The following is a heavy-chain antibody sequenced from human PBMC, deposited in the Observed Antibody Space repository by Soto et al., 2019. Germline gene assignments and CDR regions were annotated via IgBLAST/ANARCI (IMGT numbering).Heavy chain of an antibody. V-gene: IGHV3-11*01. CDR2: IGKTGSDI. CDR1: GFTLSGYY. CDR3: ARDVVYYDSSGLADY. D-gene: IGHD3-22*01. Sequence: PGGSLRLSCAASGFTLSGYYMTWMRQTPGKGLEWVSFIGKTGSDIHYADSVEGRFTISRDNAKNSLYLQMNSLRAEDTAVYYCARDVVYYDSSGLADYWGQGTLVTVSS. J-gene: IGHJ4*02.